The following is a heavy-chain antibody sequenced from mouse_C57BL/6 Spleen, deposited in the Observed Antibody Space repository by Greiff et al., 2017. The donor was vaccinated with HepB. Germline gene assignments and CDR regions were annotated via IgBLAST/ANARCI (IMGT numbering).Heavy chain of an antibody. CDR1: GYAFSSSW. V-gene: IGHV1-82*01. Sequence: QVQLKESGPELVKPGASVKISCKASGYAFSSSWMNWVKQRPGKGLEWIGRIYPGDGDTNYNGKFKGKATLTADKSSSTAYMQLSSLTSEDSAVYFCARPLYYSNSLDYWGQGTTLTVSS. D-gene: IGHD2-5*01. CDR2: IYPGDGDT. CDR3: ARPLYYSNSLDY. J-gene: IGHJ2*01.